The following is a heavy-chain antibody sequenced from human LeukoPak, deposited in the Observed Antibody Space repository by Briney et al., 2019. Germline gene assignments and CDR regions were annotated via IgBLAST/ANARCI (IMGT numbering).Heavy chain of an antibody. V-gene: IGHV3-74*01. D-gene: IGHD3-16*01. J-gene: IGHJ6*03. Sequence: PGGSLRLSCAASGFTFSSYWMHWVRQAPGKGLVWVSRINIDGSSTNSADSVKGRFTLSRDNATNTLYLQMNSLRAEDTAVYYCASSGGSYYYYYMDVWGKGTTVTVSS. CDR1: GFTFSSYW. CDR3: ASSGGSYYYYYMDV. CDR2: INIDGSST.